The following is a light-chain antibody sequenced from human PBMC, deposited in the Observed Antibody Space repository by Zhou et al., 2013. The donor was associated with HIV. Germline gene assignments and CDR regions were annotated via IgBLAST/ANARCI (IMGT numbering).Light chain of an antibody. CDR1: QSISSW. V-gene: IGKV1-5*03. CDR2: KAS. CDR3: QQYNSYPST. J-gene: IGKJ1*01. Sequence: DIQMTQSPSTLSASVGDRVTITCRASQSISSWLAWYQQKPGKAPKVLIYKASSLQSGVPSRFSGSGSGTEFTLTIRSLQPDDFAIYYCQQYNSYPSTFGQGPRWKS.